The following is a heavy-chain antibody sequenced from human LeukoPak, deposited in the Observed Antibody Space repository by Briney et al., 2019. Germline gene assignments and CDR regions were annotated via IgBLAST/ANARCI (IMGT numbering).Heavy chain of an antibody. CDR1: GFTFSSNA. V-gene: IGHV3-30-3*01. D-gene: IGHD3-22*01. CDR3: ARGSGSSAYYPVDY. J-gene: IGHJ4*02. CDR2: ISYDGNNK. Sequence: QTGGSLRLSCAASGFTFSSNAMHWVRQAPGTGLEWVAVISYDGNNKYYADSVKGRFTISRDNSKNTLYLQMNSLRAEDTAVIYCARGSGSSAYYPVDYWGQGTLVTVSS.